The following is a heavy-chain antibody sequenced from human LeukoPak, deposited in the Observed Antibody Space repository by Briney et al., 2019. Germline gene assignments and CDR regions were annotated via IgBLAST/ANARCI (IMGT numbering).Heavy chain of an antibody. CDR3: ARIPRFWSGFRRYYYYGMDV. Sequence: SETLSLTCAVYGGSFSGYHWSWIRQPPGKGLEWIGEINHSGSTNYNPSLKSRVTISVDTSKNQFSLKLSSVTAADTAVYYCARIPRFWSGFRRYYYYGMDVWGQGTTVTVSS. J-gene: IGHJ6*02. CDR2: INHSGST. D-gene: IGHD3-3*01. CDR1: GGSFSGYH. V-gene: IGHV4-34*01.